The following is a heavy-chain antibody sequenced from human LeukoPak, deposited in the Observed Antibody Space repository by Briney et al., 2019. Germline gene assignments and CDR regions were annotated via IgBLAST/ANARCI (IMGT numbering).Heavy chain of an antibody. CDR2: IYYSGST. CDR3: AREQRNYSYAYDY. Sequence: SETLSLTCTVSGGSISGYYWSWIRQPPGKGLECIGYIYYSGSTNYNPSLKSRVTISVDTSRNQFSLKLTSVTAADTAVYYCAREQRNYSYAYDYWGQGTLVTVSS. D-gene: IGHD3-16*01. J-gene: IGHJ4*02. CDR1: GGSISGYY. V-gene: IGHV4-59*01.